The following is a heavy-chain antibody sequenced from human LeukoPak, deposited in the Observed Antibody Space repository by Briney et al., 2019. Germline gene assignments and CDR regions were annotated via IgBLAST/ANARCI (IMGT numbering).Heavy chain of an antibody. CDR2: IYYSGST. CDR3: ARENKPLSGSYNY. Sequence: SQTLSLTCTVSGGSISSGDYYWSWIRQPPGKGLEWIGYIYYSGSTYYNPSLKSRVTISLDTSKNQFSLKLSSVTAADTAVYYCARENKPLSGSYNYWGQGTLVTVSS. CDR1: GGSISSGDYY. J-gene: IGHJ4*02. D-gene: IGHD1-26*01. V-gene: IGHV4-30-4*08.